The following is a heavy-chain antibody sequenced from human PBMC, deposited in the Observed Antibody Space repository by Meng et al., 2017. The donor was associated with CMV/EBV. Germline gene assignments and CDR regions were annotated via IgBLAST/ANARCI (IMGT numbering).Heavy chain of an antibody. V-gene: IGHV1-69*05. D-gene: IGHD3-22*01. Sequence: SVKVSCKASGGTFSSYAISWVRQAPGQGLEWMGGIIPIFGTASYAQKFQGRVMITTDESTSTAYMELSSLRSEDTAVYYCARGYYYDSSGHRDYYYYYGMDVWGQGTTVTVSS. J-gene: IGHJ6*02. CDR3: ARGYYYDSSGHRDYYYYYGMDV. CDR2: IIPIFGTA. CDR1: GGTFSSYA.